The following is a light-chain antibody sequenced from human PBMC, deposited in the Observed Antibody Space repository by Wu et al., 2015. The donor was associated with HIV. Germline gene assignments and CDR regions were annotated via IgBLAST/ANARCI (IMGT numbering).Light chain of an antibody. J-gene: IGKJ1*01. CDR2: QSS. Sequence: DIQLTQSPSTLSASVGDKVTITCRARDNVAGLLAWYQQRPGQAPKLLIFQSSSLENGIPSRFSGSGSERQSTLTIDGLQSDDFATYYCQQYNMYPWTFGQGTKIDMK. V-gene: IGKV1-5*03. CDR1: DNVAGL. CDR3: QQYNMYPWT.